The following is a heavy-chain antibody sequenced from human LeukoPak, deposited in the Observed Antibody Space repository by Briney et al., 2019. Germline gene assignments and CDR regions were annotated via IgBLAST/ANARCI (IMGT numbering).Heavy chain of an antibody. CDR2: IYYSGST. J-gene: IGHJ6*03. Sequence: SETLSLTCTVSGGSISSSSYYWGWIRQPPGKGLEWIGSIYYSGSTYYNPYLKSRVTITVDPSKSQFSLKLSSVTAADTAVYYCAREAWYCSSTSCYYVYYYYYYMDVWGKGTTVTVSS. CDR3: AREAWYCSSTSCYYVYYYYYYMDV. D-gene: IGHD2-2*01. CDR1: GGSISSSSYY. V-gene: IGHV4-39*07.